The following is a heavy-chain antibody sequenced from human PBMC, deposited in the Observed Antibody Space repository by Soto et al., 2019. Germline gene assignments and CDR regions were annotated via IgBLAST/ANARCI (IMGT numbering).Heavy chain of an antibody. D-gene: IGHD6-19*01. V-gene: IGHV1-8*01. CDR2: MNPNSGNT. Sequence: ASVKVSCKASGYTFTRYDINWVRQATGQGLEWMGWMNPNSGNTGYAQKFQGRVTMTRNTSISTAYMELSSLRSEDTAVYYCAASIAVAGPETYYFDYWGQGTLVTVSS. CDR3: AASIAVAGPETYYFDY. CDR1: GYTFTRYD. J-gene: IGHJ4*02.